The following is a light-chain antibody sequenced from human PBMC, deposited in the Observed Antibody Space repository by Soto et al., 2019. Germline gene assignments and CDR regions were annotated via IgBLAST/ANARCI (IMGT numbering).Light chain of an antibody. Sequence: EVVWTKFPGTLSLSPGERATLSCRASQSVSNMYLGWYQQKPGHAPRLLIYATSSRATGIPDRFIGSGSGTDFILTITRLEPEDFAVYYCQQYGSLPRTFGQGTKVEIK. V-gene: IGKV3-20*01. CDR3: QQYGSLPRT. CDR2: ATS. J-gene: IGKJ1*01. CDR1: QSVSNMY.